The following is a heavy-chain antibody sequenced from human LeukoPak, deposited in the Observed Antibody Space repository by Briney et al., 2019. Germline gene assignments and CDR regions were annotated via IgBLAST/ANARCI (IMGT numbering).Heavy chain of an antibody. J-gene: IGHJ4*02. D-gene: IGHD4-17*01. CDR3: GRVDGD. V-gene: IGHV4-38-2*02. Sequence: SETLSLTCTLSHYSISSAYYWGWMRQPPGRELQYIGSILHSGDTYYTPSLNSRLTISIDTSKNQFSLKLSCVTAADTDMYYCGRVDGDWVEGAHVTDCS. CDR1: HYSISSAYY. CDR2: ILHSGDT.